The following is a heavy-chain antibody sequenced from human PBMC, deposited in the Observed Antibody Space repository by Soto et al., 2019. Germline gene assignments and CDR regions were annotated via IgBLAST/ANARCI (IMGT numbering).Heavy chain of an antibody. Sequence: PSETQSLTCTVSGGTISSYYWSWIRQPPGKGLEWIGYIYYSGSTNYNPSLKSRVTISVDTSKNQFSLKLSSVTAADTAVYYCARQATVYDAFDIWGQGTMVTVSS. J-gene: IGHJ3*02. CDR1: GGTISSYY. D-gene: IGHD4-17*01. CDR2: IYYSGST. V-gene: IGHV4-59*08. CDR3: ARQATVYDAFDI.